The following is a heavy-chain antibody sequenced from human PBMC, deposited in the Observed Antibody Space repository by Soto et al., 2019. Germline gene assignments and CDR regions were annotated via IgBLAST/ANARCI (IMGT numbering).Heavy chain of an antibody. V-gene: IGHV4-39*01. D-gene: IGHD5-12*01. Sequence: PSETLSLTCTVSGGSISSSSYYWGWIRQPPGKGLEWIGSIYYSGSTYYNPSLKSRVTISVDTSKNQFSLKLSSVTAADTAVYYCASHIVATLEFDYWGQGTLVTVSS. J-gene: IGHJ4*02. CDR3: ASHIVATLEFDY. CDR1: GGSISSSSYY. CDR2: IYYSGST.